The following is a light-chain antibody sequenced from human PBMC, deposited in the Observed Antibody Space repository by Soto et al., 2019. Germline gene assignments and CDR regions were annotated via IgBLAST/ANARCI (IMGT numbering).Light chain of an antibody. J-gene: IGLJ2*01. CDR3: CSRPSNYTHVL. Sequence: QSALTQPASVSGSPGQSITIACTGTGSDIGYYDSVSWYQRHPDKAPKLIIYDAYSRPSGFSNRFSGSKSGYPASLPISGLQPEDEADYDCCSRPSNYTHVLFGGGTKVTVL. CDR2: DAY. V-gene: IGLV2-14*01. CDR1: GSDIGYYDS.